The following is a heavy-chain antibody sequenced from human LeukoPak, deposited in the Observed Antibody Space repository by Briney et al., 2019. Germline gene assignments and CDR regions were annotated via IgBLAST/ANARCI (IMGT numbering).Heavy chain of an antibody. V-gene: IGHV3-30*02. CDR2: IRYDGSNK. D-gene: IGHD3-22*01. J-gene: IGHJ3*02. CDR1: GFTFSSYG. CDR3: AKDSAGYYYAFDI. Sequence: GGSLRLSCAASGFTFSSYGMHWVRQAPGKGLEWVAVIRYDGSNKYYADSVKGRFTISRDNSKNTLYLQMNSLRAEDTAVYYCAKDSAGYYYAFDIWGQGTMVTVSS.